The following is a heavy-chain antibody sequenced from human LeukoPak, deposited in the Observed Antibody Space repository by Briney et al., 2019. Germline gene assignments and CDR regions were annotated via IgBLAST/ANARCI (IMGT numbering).Heavy chain of an antibody. Sequence: PGGSLRLSCAASGFTFSSYSMNWVRQAPWKRLEWVSYISSSSSTIYYADSVKGRFTISRDNAKNSLYLQMNSLRAEDTAVYYCARDPRYCSSTSCQPDYWGQGTLVTVSS. CDR2: ISSSSSTI. D-gene: IGHD2-2*01. V-gene: IGHV3-48*01. J-gene: IGHJ4*02. CDR1: GFTFSSYS. CDR3: ARDPRYCSSTSCQPDY.